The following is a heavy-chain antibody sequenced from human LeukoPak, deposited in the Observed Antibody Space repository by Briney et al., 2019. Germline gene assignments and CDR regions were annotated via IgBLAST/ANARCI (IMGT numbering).Heavy chain of an antibody. Sequence: PGGSLRLSCAASGFTFSSYWMHWVRQVPGQGVVWVSDINSDGSTTGYAESVKGRFTISRDNAKNTLYLQMNSLRAEDTAVYYCAALSGAFDIWGQGTMVTVSS. D-gene: IGHD3-10*01. J-gene: IGHJ3*02. CDR3: AALSGAFDI. CDR1: GFTFSSYW. V-gene: IGHV3-74*01. CDR2: INSDGSTT.